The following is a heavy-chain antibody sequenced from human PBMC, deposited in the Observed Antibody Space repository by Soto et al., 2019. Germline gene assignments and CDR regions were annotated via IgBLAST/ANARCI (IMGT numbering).Heavy chain of an antibody. V-gene: IGHV1-18*01. CDR2: IGPYNGNT. CDR3: ARCYCRVGIGETCWHFDL. J-gene: IGHJ2*01. D-gene: IGHD2-15*01. CDR1: GYTFNNYG. Sequence: QVQLVQSGAEVKKPGASVKVSCKASGYTFNNYGISWVRQAPGQGLEWMGWIGPYNGNTDHAQNFQGRVTMSTDTSTNKATMELRSLRSDDTALYYCARCYCRVGIGETCWHFDLWGRGTLVTVSS.